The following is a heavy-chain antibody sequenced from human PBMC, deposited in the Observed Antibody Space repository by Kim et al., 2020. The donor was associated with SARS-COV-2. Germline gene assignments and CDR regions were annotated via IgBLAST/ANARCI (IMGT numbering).Heavy chain of an antibody. CDR1: GHTLNELP. Sequence: ASVKVSCKVSGHTLNELPIHWVRQAPGKGLEWMGGFDPEEGEIIYAQKFQGRVFMTEDTSTDIAYLEIASLRFDDTALYFCATQLCINGDCLIVFDSWGQGSLVTVSS. CDR3: ATQLCINGDCLIVFDS. D-gene: IGHD2-2*03. V-gene: IGHV1-24*01. CDR2: FDPEEGEI. J-gene: IGHJ4*02.